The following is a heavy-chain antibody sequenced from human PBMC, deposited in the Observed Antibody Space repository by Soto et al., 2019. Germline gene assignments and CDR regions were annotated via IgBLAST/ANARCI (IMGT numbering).Heavy chain of an antibody. CDR3: AKESVWYGGQYFHH. V-gene: IGHV3-23*01. CDR2: VSGAGGKT. D-gene: IGHD3-10*01. J-gene: IGHJ1*01. CDR1: GFSFSTFA. Sequence: PGGSLRLSCTASGFSFSTFALHWVRQAPGKGLEWVAGVSGAGGKTDYADSVEGRFTISRDNSKNILYLQMDSLRADDTAVYYCAKESVWYGGQYFHHWGQGTLVTVSS.